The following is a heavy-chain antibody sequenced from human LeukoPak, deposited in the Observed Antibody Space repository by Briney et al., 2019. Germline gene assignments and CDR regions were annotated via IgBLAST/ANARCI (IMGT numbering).Heavy chain of an antibody. CDR2: IRSSGST. V-gene: IGHV4-59*01. CDR1: GGSTNTNY. Sequence: SETLSLTCTVPGGSTNTNYWCWIRQPPGKGLEWIGYIRSSGSTNYKPSRKSRVTISMDTSKNQLSLQLSSVTAADTAVCYCARDVTPAILWGQGTLVTVSS. D-gene: IGHD5-18*01. CDR3: ARDVTPAIL. J-gene: IGHJ4*02.